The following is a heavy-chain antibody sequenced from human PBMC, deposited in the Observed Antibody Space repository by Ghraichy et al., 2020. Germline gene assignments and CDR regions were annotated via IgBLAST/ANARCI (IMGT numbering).Heavy chain of an antibody. CDR3: ARSYYDFWSGQLRGWFDP. CDR2: IYYSGST. J-gene: IGHJ5*02. CDR1: GGSISSYY. D-gene: IGHD3-3*01. V-gene: IGHV4-59*01. Sequence: SETLSLTCTVSGGSISSYYWSWIRQPPGKGLEWIGYIYYSGSTNYNPSLKSRVTISVDTSKNQFSLKLSSVTAADTAVYYCARSYYDFWSGQLRGWFDPWGQGTLVTVSS.